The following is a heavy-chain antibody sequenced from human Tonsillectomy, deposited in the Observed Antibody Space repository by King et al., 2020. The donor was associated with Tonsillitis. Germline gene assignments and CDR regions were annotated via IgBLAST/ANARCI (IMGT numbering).Heavy chain of an antibody. J-gene: IGHJ3*02. V-gene: IGHV4-61*02. CDR1: GCSIGSGSYY. D-gene: IGHD7-27*01. CDR3: ARDRAWGTGDAFEI. CDR2: MSTSGNT. Sequence: QLQESGPGLVKPSQILSLTCSVSGCSIGSGSYYWSWIRQPAGKGLEWIGRMSTSGNTNYNPSLKSRITMSLDTSKNHFTLKLSSVTATDTAVYYCARDRAWGTGDAFEIWGQGTMVTVSS.